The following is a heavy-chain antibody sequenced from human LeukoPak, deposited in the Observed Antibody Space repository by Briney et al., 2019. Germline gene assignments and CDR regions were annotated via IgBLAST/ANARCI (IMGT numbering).Heavy chain of an antibody. CDR3: AGDYGDYEGTMDV. V-gene: IGHV4-59*08. CDR1: GDSISNFY. CDR2: IYYTGST. D-gene: IGHD4-17*01. J-gene: IGHJ6*02. Sequence: PSETLSLTCTVSGDSISNFYWSWIRQPPGKGLEWIGYIYYTGSTSYNPSLKSRITTSVDTSKNQFSLRLNSVTAADTAVYCCAGDYGDYEGTMDVWGQGTTVTVSS.